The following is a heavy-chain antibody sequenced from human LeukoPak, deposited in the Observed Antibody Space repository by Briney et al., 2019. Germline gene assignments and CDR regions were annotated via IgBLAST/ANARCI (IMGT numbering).Heavy chain of an antibody. CDR2: IYISGSA. V-gene: IGHV4-4*07. D-gene: IGHD3-3*01. CDR3: ARVYDFWSGYFYYYYMDV. Sequence: SETLSLTCTVSGGSFSSYYWSWIRQPAGEGLEWIGRIYISGSASYNPSLKSRVTFSVDTSKNQFSLKLTSVTAADTAVYYCARVYDFWSGYFYYYYMDVWGKGTTVTVSS. CDR1: GGSFSSYY. J-gene: IGHJ6*03.